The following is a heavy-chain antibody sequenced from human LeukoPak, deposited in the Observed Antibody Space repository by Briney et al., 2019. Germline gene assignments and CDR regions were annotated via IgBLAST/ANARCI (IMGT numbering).Heavy chain of an antibody. V-gene: IGHV1-69*05. D-gene: IGHD3-10*01. CDR3: ARVMVRGVIIPVSFDY. J-gene: IGHJ4*02. CDR1: GGTFSSYA. CDR2: IIPIFGTA. Sequence: SVKVSCKASGGTFSSYAISWVRQAPGQGLEWMGGIIPIFGTANYAQKFQGRVTITTDESTSTAYMELSSLRSEDTAVYYCARVMVRGVIIPVSFDYWGPGTLVTVSS.